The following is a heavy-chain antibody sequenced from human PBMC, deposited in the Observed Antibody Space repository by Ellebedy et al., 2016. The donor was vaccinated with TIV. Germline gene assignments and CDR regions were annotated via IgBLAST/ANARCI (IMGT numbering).Heavy chain of an antibody. CDR1: GFTFSSFA. J-gene: IGHJ4*02. Sequence: GGSLRLXXAASGFTFSSFAMPRVRQAPGRGLEWVSSITGSGGSTYYADSVKGRFTISRNNSKNTLYLQMNSLRAEDTALYYCAKGNGASGYYWGQGNLVTVSS. V-gene: IGHV3-23*01. CDR2: ITGSGGST. CDR3: AKGNGASGYY. D-gene: IGHD3-22*01.